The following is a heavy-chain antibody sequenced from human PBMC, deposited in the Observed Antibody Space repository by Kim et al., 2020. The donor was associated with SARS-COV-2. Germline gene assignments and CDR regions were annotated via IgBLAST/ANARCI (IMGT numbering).Heavy chain of an antibody. CDR3: TTDYYGTGAFDI. D-gene: IGHD3-10*01. CDR1: GFTFSNAW. CDR2: IKSKTDGGTT. J-gene: IGHJ3*02. V-gene: IGHV3-15*01. Sequence: GGSLRLSCAASGFTFSNAWMSWVRQAPGKGLEWVGRIKSKTDGGTTDYAAPVKGRFTISRDDSKNTLYLQMNSLKTEDTAVYYCTTDYYGTGAFDIWGQGTMVTVSS.